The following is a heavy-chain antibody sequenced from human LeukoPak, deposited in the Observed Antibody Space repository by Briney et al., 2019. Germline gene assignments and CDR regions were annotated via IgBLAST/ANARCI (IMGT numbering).Heavy chain of an antibody. D-gene: IGHD6-13*01. Sequence: SETLSLTCAVYGGSFSGYYWSWSRQPPGKVLEWIGEINHSGSTNYNPSLKSRVTISVDTSKNQFSLKLSSVTAADTAVYYCARGGAAAAALYYFDYWGQGTLVTVSS. J-gene: IGHJ4*02. CDR1: GGSFSGYY. CDR3: ARGGAAAAALYYFDY. CDR2: INHSGST. V-gene: IGHV4-34*01.